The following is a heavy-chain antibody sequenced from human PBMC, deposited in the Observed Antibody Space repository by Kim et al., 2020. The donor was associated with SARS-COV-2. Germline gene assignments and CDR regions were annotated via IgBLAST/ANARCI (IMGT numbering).Heavy chain of an antibody. Sequence: ASVKVSCKASGYTFTSYGISWVRPAPGQGLEWMGWISAYNGNTNYAQKLQGRVTMTTDTSTSTAYMELRSLRSDDTAVYYCASFSWELLHYYYGMDVWGQGTTVTVSS. CDR1: GYTFTSYG. CDR2: ISAYNGNT. CDR3: ASFSWELLHYYYGMDV. J-gene: IGHJ6*02. D-gene: IGHD1-26*01. V-gene: IGHV1-18*01.